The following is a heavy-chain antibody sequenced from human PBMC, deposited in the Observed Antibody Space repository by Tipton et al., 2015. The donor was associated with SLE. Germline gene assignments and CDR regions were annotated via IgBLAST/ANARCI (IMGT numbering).Heavy chain of an antibody. CDR2: ISSSSSYI. V-gene: IGHV3-21*01. Sequence: SLRLSCAASGFTFSSYAVNWVRQAPGRGLEWVSSISSSSSYIYYADSVKGRFTVSRDNAKNLLYLQMNSLRAEDTAVYYSARDTKEWDAFAICSQGTMVTVSS. J-gene: IGHJ3*02. D-gene: IGHD2-8*01. CDR3: ARDTKEWDAFAI. CDR1: GFTFSSYA.